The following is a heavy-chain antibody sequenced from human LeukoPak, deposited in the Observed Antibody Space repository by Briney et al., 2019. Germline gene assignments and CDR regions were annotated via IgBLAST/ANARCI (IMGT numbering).Heavy chain of an antibody. CDR2: ISAYNGNT. D-gene: IGHD6-13*01. Sequence: ASVTVSCKASGYTFTSYGISWVRQAPGQGREWMGWISAYNGNTNYAQKLQGRVTMTTDTSTSTAYMELRSLRSDDTAVYYCARVGAAGSWFDPWGQGTLVTVSS. CDR1: GYTFTSYG. CDR3: ARVGAAGSWFDP. J-gene: IGHJ5*02. V-gene: IGHV1-18*01.